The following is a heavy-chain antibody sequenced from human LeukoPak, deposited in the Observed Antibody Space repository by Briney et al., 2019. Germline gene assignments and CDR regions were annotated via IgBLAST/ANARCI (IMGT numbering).Heavy chain of an antibody. CDR1: DDSISDYY. CDR3: ARTVNTAFAYYYYYMDV. D-gene: IGHD5-18*01. V-gene: IGHV4-59*01. Sequence: SETLSLTCTVSDDSISDYYRGWIRQPPGKGLEWIGYSHNSGTSTYNPSLKSRVTISADTSKNQFSLKLSSVTAADTAVYYCARTVNTAFAYYYYYMDVWGKGTTVTVSS. J-gene: IGHJ6*03. CDR2: SHNSGTS.